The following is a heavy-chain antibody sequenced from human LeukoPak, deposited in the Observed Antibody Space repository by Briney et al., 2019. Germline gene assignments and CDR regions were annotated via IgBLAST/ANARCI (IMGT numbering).Heavy chain of an antibody. J-gene: IGHJ6*01. CDR3: ARDDYFNSSGYYY. D-gene: IGHD3-22*01. CDR2: INWYGIST. Sequence: GGSLRLSRAVSRFTLYDFGMSWGAQAAGNGLGWGSGINWYGISTGYAASVTGRFTISRHNAQHTLYLPMNSLRAQDPAWYYFARDDYFNSSGYYY. V-gene: IGHV3-20*04. CDR1: RFTLYDFG.